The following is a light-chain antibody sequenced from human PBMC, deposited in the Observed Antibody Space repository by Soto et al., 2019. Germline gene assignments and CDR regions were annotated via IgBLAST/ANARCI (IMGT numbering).Light chain of an antibody. CDR2: AAS. J-gene: IGKJ5*01. V-gene: IGKV1-16*01. CDR3: QQYNSYSYT. CDR1: QGISSY. Sequence: IQMTQSPSTLSASLGDRVTITCRASQGISSYLAWYQQKPGKVPKRPIYAASNLQSGVPSRFRGSGSGTDFTLTISSLPPDDFETYYCQQYNSYSYTFGQGTRLEIK.